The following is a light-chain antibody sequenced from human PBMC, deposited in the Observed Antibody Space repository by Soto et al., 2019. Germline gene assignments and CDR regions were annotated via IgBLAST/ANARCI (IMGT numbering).Light chain of an antibody. CDR3: QQYHSWPA. CDR1: QSISS. Sequence: MTQSPSSLSASVGDRVTITCRASQSISSLAWYQQKPGQAPRLLIYGAATRPIGIPARFSGSGSGTEFTLTISSLQSEDFAVYYCQQYHSWPAFGRGTRVEIK. V-gene: IGKV3-15*01. CDR2: GAA. J-gene: IGKJ4*02.